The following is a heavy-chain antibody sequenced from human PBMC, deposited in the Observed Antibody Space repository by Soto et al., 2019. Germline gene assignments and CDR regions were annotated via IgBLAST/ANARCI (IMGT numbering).Heavy chain of an antibody. Sequence: EVQLVESGGGLVKPGGSLRLSCAASGFTFSSYSMNWVRQAPGKGLEWVSSISSSSSYIYYADSVKGRFTISRDNATNSLYLQMNSLSAEDTAVYYCARVGVGELLFSLFDYWGQGTLVTVSS. V-gene: IGHV3-21*01. CDR3: ARVGVGELLFSLFDY. CDR1: GFTFSSYS. D-gene: IGHD1-26*01. CDR2: ISSSSSYI. J-gene: IGHJ4*02.